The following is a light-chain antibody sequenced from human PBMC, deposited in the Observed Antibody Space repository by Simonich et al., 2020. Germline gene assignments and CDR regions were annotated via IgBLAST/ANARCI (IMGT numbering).Light chain of an antibody. J-gene: IGKJ3*01. CDR1: QSVLYSSNNKNY. Sequence: DIVMTQSPDSLAVSLGERATINCKSSQSVLYSSNNKNYLAWYQQKPGQPPKLLHYWASTREAGVPGRFSGSGSGTDFTLTISSLQAEDVAVYYCQQYYSTPFTFGPGTKVDIK. CDR3: QQYYSTPFT. V-gene: IGKV4-1*01. CDR2: WAS.